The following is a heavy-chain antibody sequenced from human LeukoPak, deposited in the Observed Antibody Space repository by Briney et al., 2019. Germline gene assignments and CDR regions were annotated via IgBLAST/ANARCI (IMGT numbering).Heavy chain of an antibody. V-gene: IGHV1-8*01. CDR1: GYTFTSYD. CDR3: AGGLFGYYGFLSGCYCGFDI. D-gene: IGHD3-3*01. J-gene: IGHJ3*02. CDR2: MNPNSGNT. Sequence: ASVKVSCKASGYTFTSYDINWVRQATGQGLEWMGWMNPNSGNTGYAQKFQGRVTMTRNTSISTAYMELSSLRSEDTAVYYCAGGLFGYYGFLSGCYCGFDIWGQGTMVTV.